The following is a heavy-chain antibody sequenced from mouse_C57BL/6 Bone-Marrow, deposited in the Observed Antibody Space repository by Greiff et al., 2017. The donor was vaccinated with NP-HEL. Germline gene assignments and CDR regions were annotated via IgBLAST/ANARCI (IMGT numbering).Heavy chain of an antibody. D-gene: IGHD2-1*01. Sequence: VQLQQSVAELVRPGASVKLSCTASGFNIKNTYMHWVKQRPEQGLEWIGRIDPANGNTKYDPKFQGKATITADTSSNTAYLQLSSLTSEDTAIYYCARGSMVTLYRYAMDYWGQGTSVTVSS. CDR2: IDPANGNT. CDR1: GFNIKNTY. V-gene: IGHV14-3*01. CDR3: ARGSMVTLYRYAMDY. J-gene: IGHJ4*01.